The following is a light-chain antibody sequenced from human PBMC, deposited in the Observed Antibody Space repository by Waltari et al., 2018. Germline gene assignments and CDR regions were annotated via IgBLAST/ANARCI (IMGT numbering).Light chain of an antibody. Sequence: EIVMTQSPATLSVSPGERATLPCRASESVSSNVAWYQKKPGQAPRLGIYGASTRATGVPAKFRGSGSGTDFTLTISSLQSEDFAVYYCQQYYHWVAFGGGTWVQIK. CDR2: GAS. CDR1: ESVSSN. V-gene: IGKV3-15*01. J-gene: IGKJ4*01. CDR3: QQYYHWVA.